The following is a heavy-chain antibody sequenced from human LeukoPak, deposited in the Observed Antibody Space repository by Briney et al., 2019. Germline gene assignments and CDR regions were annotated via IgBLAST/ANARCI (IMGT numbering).Heavy chain of an antibody. CDR3: AKGRYSSTWCSDH. CDR1: GFTFSNYG. CDR2: ISYDGTNK. Sequence: SLTLSCVASGFTFSNYGMHWVRQAPGKGLEWGAVISYDGTNKYYADSVKGRFTISRDYPKNTLFLQMSSLRAEDTAVYYCAKGRYSSTWCSDHWGQGTLVTVSS. V-gene: IGHV3-30*18. J-gene: IGHJ4*02. D-gene: IGHD6-13*01.